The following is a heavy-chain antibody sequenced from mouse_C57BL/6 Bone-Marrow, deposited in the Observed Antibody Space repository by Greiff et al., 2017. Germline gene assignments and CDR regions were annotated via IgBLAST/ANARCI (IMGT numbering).Heavy chain of an antibody. V-gene: IGHV1-82*01. CDR2: IYPGDGDT. CDR1: GYAFSSSW. D-gene: IGHD2-4*01. J-gene: IGHJ3*01. CDR3: ARDYDGGFAY. Sequence: QVQLQQSGPELVKPGASVKISCKASGYAFSSSWMNWVKQSPGQGLEWIGRIYPGDGDTTYNGKFKGKATLTADKSSSTAYMQLSSLTSVDSVVYFCARDYDGGFAYWGQGTLVTVSA.